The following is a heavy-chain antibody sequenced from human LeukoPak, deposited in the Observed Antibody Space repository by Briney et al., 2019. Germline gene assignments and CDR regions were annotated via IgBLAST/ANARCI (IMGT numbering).Heavy chain of an antibody. CDR3: AKSLRNCSGWASDY. CDR1: GLPFDVYP. V-gene: IGHV3-9*01. CDR2: ITWSNGEI. J-gene: IGHJ4*02. D-gene: IGHD6-19*01. Sequence: PGGSLRLSCAASGLPFDVYPVHWVRQAPGKGLEGVSGITWSNGEIAYADSVKGRFTISRDNAKMYLQMNSLRTEDTAVYYCAKSLRNCSGWASDYWGQGTLVTVSS.